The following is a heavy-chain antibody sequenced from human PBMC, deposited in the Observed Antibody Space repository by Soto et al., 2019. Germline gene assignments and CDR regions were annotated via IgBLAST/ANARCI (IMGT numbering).Heavy chain of an antibody. V-gene: IGHV4-39*01. CDR1: GGSISSTTYY. Sequence: TLSLTCAVSGGSISSTTYYWAWIRQPPGKGLEWVATIYYSGATYYNPSLKSRLTISIDTSKNQFSLRLSSVTAADTAMYYCARYYDTSNRPYFHHWGQGTRVTVSS. D-gene: IGHD3-22*01. CDR2: IYYSGAT. CDR3: ARYYDTSNRPYFHH. J-gene: IGHJ1*01.